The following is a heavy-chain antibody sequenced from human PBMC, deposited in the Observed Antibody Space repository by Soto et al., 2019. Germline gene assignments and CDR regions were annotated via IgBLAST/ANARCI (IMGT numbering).Heavy chain of an antibody. CDR2: LWYDGSNK. J-gene: IGHJ6*02. V-gene: IGHV3-33*01. Sequence: QVQLVESGGGVVQPGRSLRLSCAASGFTFSTYGRHWVRQAPGKGLEWVAVLWYDGSNKYYVDSMKGRFSISRNNSKNTIYQRMDSITGNDTAVYFCAREFISGKRSAIAYYYYGMDVWGQGTRVTVSS. CDR3: AREFISGKRSAIAYYYYGMDV. D-gene: IGHD2-2*02. CDR1: GFTFSTYG.